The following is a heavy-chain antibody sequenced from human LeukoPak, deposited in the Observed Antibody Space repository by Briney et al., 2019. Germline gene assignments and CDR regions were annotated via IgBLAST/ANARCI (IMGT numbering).Heavy chain of an antibody. V-gene: IGHV1-69*04. CDR2: IIPILGIA. Sequence: SVKVSCKASGYTFTGYYMHWVRQAPGQGLEWMGRIIPILGIANYAQKFQGRVTITADKSTSTAYMELSSLRSEDTAVYYCARDPYSIDFYHGMDGWGQGTTVTVSS. CDR1: GYTFTGYY. J-gene: IGHJ6*02. CDR3: ARDPYSIDFYHGMDG. D-gene: IGHD3-3*02.